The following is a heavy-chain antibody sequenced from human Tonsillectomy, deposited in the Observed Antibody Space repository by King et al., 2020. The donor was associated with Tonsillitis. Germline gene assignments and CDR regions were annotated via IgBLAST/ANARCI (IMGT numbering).Heavy chain of an antibody. Sequence: QLVQSGGGVVQPGRSLRLSCAASGFTFRSYGMHWVRQAPGKGLEWVAVIWYDGSNKYYADSVKGRFTISRDNSKNTLYLQMNSLRAEDTAVYYCARDPGFWCGDCYDYWGQGTLITVSS. J-gene: IGHJ4*02. CDR3: ARDPGFWCGDCYDY. D-gene: IGHD3-3*01. CDR2: IWYDGSNK. CDR1: GFTFRSYG. V-gene: IGHV3-33*01.